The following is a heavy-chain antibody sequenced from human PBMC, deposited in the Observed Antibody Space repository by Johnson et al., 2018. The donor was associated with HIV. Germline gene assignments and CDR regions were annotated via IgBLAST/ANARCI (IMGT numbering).Heavy chain of an antibody. D-gene: IGHD3-10*01. CDR2: IRWDGAIT. CDR3: ARAEIYEGRVGDFAFDI. J-gene: IGHJ3*02. CDR1: GFPFDDYA. Sequence: EVQLVEYGGAVVQPGGSLRLSCAASGFPFDDYAMHWVRQAPGNGLEWVSLIRWDGAITSYVDSVKGRFPISRDNSRNSLYLQMKSLRAEDTALYYCARAEIYEGRVGDFAFDIWGRGTMVTVSS. V-gene: IGHV3-43D*03.